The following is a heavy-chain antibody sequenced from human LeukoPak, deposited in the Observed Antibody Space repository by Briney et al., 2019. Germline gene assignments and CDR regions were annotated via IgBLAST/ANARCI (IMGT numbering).Heavy chain of an antibody. D-gene: IGHD5-18*01. V-gene: IGHV5-51*01. Sequence: GESLKISCKASGYSFTSYWIGWVRQMPGKGLEWMGIIDPSDSETRYIPSSQGQVTISVDKSLTTAYLQWNSLKASDTAMYYCARQTAMGRSGDYWGQGTLVTVSS. CDR1: GYSFTSYW. J-gene: IGHJ4*02. CDR2: IDPSDSET. CDR3: ARQTAMGRSGDY.